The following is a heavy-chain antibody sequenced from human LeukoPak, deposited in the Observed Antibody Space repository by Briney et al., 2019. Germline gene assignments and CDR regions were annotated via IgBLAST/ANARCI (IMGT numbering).Heavy chain of an antibody. D-gene: IGHD2/OR15-2a*01. V-gene: IGHV1-69*05. CDR2: IIPIFGTA. CDR3: ARIRLWRPDAFDI. CDR1: GGTFSSYA. J-gene: IGHJ3*02. Sequence: SVKVSCKASGGTFSSYAISWVRQAPGQGLEWMGGIIPIFGTANYAQKLQGRVTMTTDTSTSTAYMELRSLRSDDTAVYYCARIRLWRPDAFDIWGQGTMVTVSS.